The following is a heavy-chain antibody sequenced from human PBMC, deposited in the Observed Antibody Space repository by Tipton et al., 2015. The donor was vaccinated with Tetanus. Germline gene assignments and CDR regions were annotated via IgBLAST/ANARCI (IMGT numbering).Heavy chain of an antibody. CDR1: GFTFDDYT. V-gene: IGHV3-43*01. CDR2: ITWDGGST. D-gene: IGHD6-13*01. Sequence: SLRLSCAASGFTFDDYTMHWVRQAPGKGLEWVSLITWDGGSTYYADSVKGRFTISRDNSKNTLYLQMNSLRAEDTAVYYCARDSSSWGRNWGQGTLVTVSS. J-gene: IGHJ4*02. CDR3: ARDSSSWGRN.